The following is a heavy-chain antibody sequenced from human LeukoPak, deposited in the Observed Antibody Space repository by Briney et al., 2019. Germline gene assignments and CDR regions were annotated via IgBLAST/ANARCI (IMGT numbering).Heavy chain of an antibody. D-gene: IGHD6-19*01. V-gene: IGHV3-23*01. CDR3: AKLDNLVAGHIDY. CDR1: GVTLSSYA. J-gene: IGHJ4*02. CDR2: ISGSGGST. Sequence: GGSLRLSCAASGVTLSSYAMSWVRQAPGKGLEWVSAISGSGGSTYYADSVKGRFTISRDNSKNTLYLQMNSLRAEDTAVYYCAKLDNLVAGHIDYWGQGTLDTVSS.